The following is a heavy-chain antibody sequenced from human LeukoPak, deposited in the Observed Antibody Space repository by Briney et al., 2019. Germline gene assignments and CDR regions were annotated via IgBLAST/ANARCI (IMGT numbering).Heavy chain of an antibody. CDR3: ARHSPKYSSSWYSLFDY. V-gene: IGHV4-59*08. CDR2: IYYSGST. CDR1: GGSISGYY. D-gene: IGHD6-13*01. J-gene: IGHJ4*02. Sequence: SETLCLTCTVSGGSISGYYWSWIRQPPGKGLEWIGYIYYSGSTNYNPSLKSRVTISVDTSKNQFSLKLSSVTAADTAVYYCARHSPKYSSSWYSLFDYWGQGTLVTVSS.